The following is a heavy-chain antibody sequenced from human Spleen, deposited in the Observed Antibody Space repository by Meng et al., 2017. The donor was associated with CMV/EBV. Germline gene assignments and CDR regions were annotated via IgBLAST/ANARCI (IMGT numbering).Heavy chain of an antibody. CDR3: ARDGGVATGAFDI. J-gene: IGHJ3*02. Sequence: SVKVSCKPSGGSFSTYSVSWVRQVPGQGLEWMGGIVPVLNTTRYAQRFHGRVTIIADRSTPTVYMELSSLRSEDTAVYYCARDGGVATGAFDIWGQGTMVTVSS. CDR1: GGSFSTYS. CDR2: IVPVLNTT. D-gene: IGHD2-15*01. V-gene: IGHV1-69*06.